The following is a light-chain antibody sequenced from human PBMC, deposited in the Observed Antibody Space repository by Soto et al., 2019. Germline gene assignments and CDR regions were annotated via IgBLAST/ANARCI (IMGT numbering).Light chain of an antibody. V-gene: IGKV3-20*01. CDR2: DAS. CDR1: QSVSSY. Sequence: EIGLTQSPSTLSLSPGERATLSCRASQSVSSYLAWYQQKPGQAPRLLIYDASNRATGIPARFSGSGSGTDFTLTISRLEPEDFAVYYCQQYGSSPTFGQGTKVDIK. CDR3: QQYGSSPT. J-gene: IGKJ1*01.